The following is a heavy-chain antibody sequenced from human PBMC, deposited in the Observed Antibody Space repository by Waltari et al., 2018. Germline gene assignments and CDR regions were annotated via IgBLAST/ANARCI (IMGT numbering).Heavy chain of an antibody. CDR1: GGSMNNYY. CDR2: IFYSGET. V-gene: IGHV4-59*12. Sequence: QLQESGPGLVKPSETLSLTCIVSGGSMNNYYWSWIRQPPGKGLELIGNIFYSGETNYNPSRRSRGTMSVDTSKNQFSLKLSSVTAADTAVYYCVSSVGGYYYYYMDVWGKGTTVTVSS. CDR3: VSSVGGYYYYYMDV. J-gene: IGHJ6*03. D-gene: IGHD1-26*01.